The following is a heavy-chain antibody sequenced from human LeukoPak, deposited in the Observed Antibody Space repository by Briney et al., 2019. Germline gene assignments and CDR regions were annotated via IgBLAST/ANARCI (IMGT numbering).Heavy chain of an antibody. CDR2: IYYSGST. CDR1: GGSISSSSYY. Sequence: SETLSLTCTVSGGSISSSSYYWGWIRQPPGKGLEWIGSIYYSGSTYYNPSLKSRVTISVDTSKNQFSLKLSSVTAADTAVYYCARHKGVYEYSGYDLGGWFEPWGQGTLVTVSS. V-gene: IGHV4-39*01. J-gene: IGHJ5*02. D-gene: IGHD5-12*01. CDR3: ARHKGVYEYSGYDLGGWFEP.